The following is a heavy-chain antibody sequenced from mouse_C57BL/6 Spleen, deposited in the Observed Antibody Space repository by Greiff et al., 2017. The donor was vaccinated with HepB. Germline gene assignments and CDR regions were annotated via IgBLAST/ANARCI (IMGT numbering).Heavy chain of an antibody. D-gene: IGHD1-1*01. V-gene: IGHV2-6-1*01. J-gene: IGHJ4*01. CDR3: ARHYYGSSYEAMDY. CDR1: GFSLTSYG. CDR2: IWSDGST. Sequence: VQLMESGPGLVAPSQSLSITCTVSGFSLTSYGVHWVRQPPGKGLEWLVVIWSDGSTTYNSALKSRLSISKDNSKSQVFLKMNSLQTDDTAMYYCARHYYGSSYEAMDYWGQGTSVTVSS.